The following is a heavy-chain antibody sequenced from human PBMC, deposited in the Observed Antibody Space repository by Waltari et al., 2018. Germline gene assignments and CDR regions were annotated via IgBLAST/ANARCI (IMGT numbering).Heavy chain of an antibody. CDR1: GGSISSSSYY. V-gene: IGHV4-39*01. CDR2: IYYSGTT. CDR3: ASPHGSSSGAIVY. D-gene: IGHD6-6*01. Sequence: QLQLQESGPGLVKPSETLSLTCTVTGGSISSSSYYWGWIRQPPGKGLEWIGIIYYSGTTYYNPSLKSRVTISVDTSKNQFSLKLSSVTAADTAVYYCASPHGSSSGAIVYWGQGTLVTVSS. J-gene: IGHJ4*02.